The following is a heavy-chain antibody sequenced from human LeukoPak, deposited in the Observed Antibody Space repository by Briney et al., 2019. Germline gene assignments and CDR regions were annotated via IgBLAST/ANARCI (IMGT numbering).Heavy chain of an antibody. CDR2: ISAYNGNT. Sequence: ASVKVSCKASGYTFTSYGISWVRQAPGQGLEWMGWISAYNGNTNYARKLQGRVTMTTDTSTSTAYMELRSLRSDDTAVYYCARDQVSLWFGEFHAFDIWGQGTMVTVSS. CDR1: GYTFTSYG. J-gene: IGHJ3*02. D-gene: IGHD3-10*01. V-gene: IGHV1-18*01. CDR3: ARDQVSLWFGEFHAFDI.